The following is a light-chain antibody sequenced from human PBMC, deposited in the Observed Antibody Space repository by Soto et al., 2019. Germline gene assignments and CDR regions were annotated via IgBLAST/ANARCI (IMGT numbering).Light chain of an antibody. CDR1: ESIGRH. Sequence: DIQMTQSPSSLSASVGDRVTITCRASESIGRHLNWYQQKPGKAPKLLIYAASSLQNGVTSRFRGGRSWTGFTLTIKNLQPEDFATYFFQQGYSTLSLTFGQGTRLEIK. J-gene: IGKJ5*01. V-gene: IGKV1-39*01. CDR3: QQGYSTLSLT. CDR2: AAS.